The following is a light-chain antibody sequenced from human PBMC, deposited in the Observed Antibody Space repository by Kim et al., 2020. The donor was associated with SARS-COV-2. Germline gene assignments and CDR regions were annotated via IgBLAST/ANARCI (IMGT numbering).Light chain of an antibody. J-gene: IGLJ1*01. CDR2: DFN. V-gene: IGLV2-14*03. CDR3: SSYATSRSYV. Sequence: QSALTQPTSVSGSPGQSITISCTGTSSDVGTYNYVSWYQQYPGKAPKLMIYDFNKRPSGISNRFSGSKSGNTASLTISGLQAEDEADYYCSSYATSRSYVFGTGTKVTVL. CDR1: SSDVGTYNY.